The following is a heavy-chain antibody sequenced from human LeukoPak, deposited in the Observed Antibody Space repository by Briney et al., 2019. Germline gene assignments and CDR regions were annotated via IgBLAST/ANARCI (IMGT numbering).Heavy chain of an antibody. CDR1: GFTVTTKS. CDR3: ARDV. J-gene: IGHJ6*02. Sequence: GGSLRLSCVASGFTVTTKSMNWFRQGPGKGPEWVSMIYSDGTTYYADSVKGRCTISRDKSKNTLYLQIYNLRVDDTAVYYCARDVWGQGTTVTVSS. CDR2: IYSDGTT. V-gene: IGHV3-66*01.